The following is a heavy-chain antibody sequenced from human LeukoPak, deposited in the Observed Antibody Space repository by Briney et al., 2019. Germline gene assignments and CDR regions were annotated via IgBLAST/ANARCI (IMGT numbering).Heavy chain of an antibody. CDR3: ARDAGYCSSTSCSLYYYYMDV. J-gene: IGHJ6*03. CDR1: GYTFTGYY. CDR2: INPNSGGT. Sequence: GASVKVSCKASGYTFTGYYMHWVRQAPGQGLEWMGWINPNSGGTNYTQKFQGRVTMTRDTSISTAYMELSSLRSDDTAVYYCARDAGYCSSTSCSLYYYYMDVWGKGTTVTVSS. D-gene: IGHD2-2*01. V-gene: IGHV1-2*02.